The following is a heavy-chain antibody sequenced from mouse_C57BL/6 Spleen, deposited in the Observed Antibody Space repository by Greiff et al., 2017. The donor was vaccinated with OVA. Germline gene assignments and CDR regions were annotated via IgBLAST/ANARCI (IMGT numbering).Heavy chain of an antibody. CDR1: GYAFSSSW. CDR2: IYPGDGDT. V-gene: IGHV1-82*01. J-gene: IGHJ4*01. CDR3: ARSLVLAMDY. Sequence: VQLQQSGPELVKPGASVKISCKASGYAFSSSWMNWVKQRPGKGLEWIGRIYPGDGDTNYNGKFKGKATLTAYKSSSTASMQLSSLTSEDSAVYFCARSLVLAMDYWGQGTSVTVSS.